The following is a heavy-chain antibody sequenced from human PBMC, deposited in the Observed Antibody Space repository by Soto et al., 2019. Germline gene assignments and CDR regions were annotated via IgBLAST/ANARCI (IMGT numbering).Heavy chain of an antibody. J-gene: IGHJ5*02. CDR1: GYTLTELS. CDR3: ATGPRPVPDIVVVPASLARFDP. Sequence: ASVKVSCKVSGYTLTELSMHWVRQAPGKGLEWMGGFDPEDGETIYAQKFQGRVTMTEDTSTDTAYMELSSLRSEDTAVYYCATGPRPVPDIVVVPASLARFDPWGQGTLVTVSS. V-gene: IGHV1-24*01. D-gene: IGHD2-2*01. CDR2: FDPEDGET.